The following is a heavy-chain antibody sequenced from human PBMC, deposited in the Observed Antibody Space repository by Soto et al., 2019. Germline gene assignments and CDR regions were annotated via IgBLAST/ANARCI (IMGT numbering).Heavy chain of an antibody. D-gene: IGHD3-10*01. CDR2: IWYTGGT. Sequence: QVQLQESGPGLVKPSETLSLICTVSGDSINNYYWSWFRQPPGKGLEWIGYIWYTGGTNYNPSLRSRVTISVDTSKSQFSLKLNSVTAADTAVYYCARAPSRYYGSGIYSDYWGQGALVTVSS. V-gene: IGHV4-59*01. CDR1: GDSINNYY. J-gene: IGHJ4*02. CDR3: ARAPSRYYGSGIYSDY.